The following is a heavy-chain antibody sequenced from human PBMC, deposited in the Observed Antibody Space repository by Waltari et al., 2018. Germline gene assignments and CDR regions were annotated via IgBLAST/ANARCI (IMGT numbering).Heavy chain of an antibody. CDR2: IIPIFGTA. V-gene: IGHV1-69*14. CDR3: AREGVRAGRYSGYDE. Sequence: QVQLVQSGAEVKKPGSSVKVSCKASGGTFSSYAISWVRQAPGQGLEWMGLIIPIFGTANYAQKFQGRVTITADKSTSTAYMELSSLRSEDTAVYYCAREGVRAGRYSGYDEWGQGTLVTVSS. D-gene: IGHD5-12*01. J-gene: IGHJ4*02. CDR1: GGTFSSYA.